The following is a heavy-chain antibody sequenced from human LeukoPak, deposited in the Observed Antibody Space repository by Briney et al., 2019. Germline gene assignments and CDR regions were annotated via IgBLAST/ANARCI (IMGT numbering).Heavy chain of an antibody. CDR1: GYTFTGYY. CDR2: INPNSGGT. D-gene: IGHD3-22*01. CDR3: ARDLIGSRSSYSSGAWDY. V-gene: IGHV1-2*02. Sequence: ASVKVSCKASGYTFTGYYMHWVRQAPGQGLEWMGWINPNSGGTNYAQKFQGRVTMTRDTSISTAYMELSRLRSEDMAVYYCARDLIGSRSSYSSGAWDYWGQGTLVTVSS. J-gene: IGHJ4*02.